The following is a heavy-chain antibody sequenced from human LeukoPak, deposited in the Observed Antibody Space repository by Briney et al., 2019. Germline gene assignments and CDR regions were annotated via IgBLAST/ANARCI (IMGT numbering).Heavy chain of an antibody. Sequence: GVSLRLSCAASGFTFSSYGMHWVRQAPGKGLEWVAVIWYDGSNKYYADSVKGRFTISRDNSKNTLYLQMNSLRAEDTAVYYCARDLETLALTTPVGYWGQGTLVTVSS. V-gene: IGHV3-33*01. CDR2: IWYDGSNK. J-gene: IGHJ4*02. D-gene: IGHD3-22*01. CDR1: GFTFSSYG. CDR3: ARDLETLALTTPVGY.